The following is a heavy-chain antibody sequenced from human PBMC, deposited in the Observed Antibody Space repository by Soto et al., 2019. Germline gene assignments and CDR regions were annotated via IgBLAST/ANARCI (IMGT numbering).Heavy chain of an antibody. D-gene: IGHD1-1*01. CDR1: GFTFSSYA. CDR2: ISGSGGST. V-gene: IGHV3-23*01. Sequence: HPGGSLRLSCAASGFTFSSYAMSWVRQAPGKGLEWVSAISGSGGSTYYADSVKGRFTISRDNSKNTLYLQMNSLRAEDTAVYYCAKVWVVNWNDVDYFDYWGQGTLVTVSS. CDR3: AKVWVVNWNDVDYFDY. J-gene: IGHJ4*02.